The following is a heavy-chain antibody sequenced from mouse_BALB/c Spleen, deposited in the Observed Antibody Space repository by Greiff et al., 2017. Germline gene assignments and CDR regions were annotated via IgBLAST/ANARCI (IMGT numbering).Heavy chain of an antibody. J-gene: IGHJ4*01. V-gene: IGHV2-6-2*01. CDR1: GFSLTSYG. CDR3: ARPHYDYNYAMDY. Sequence: LQESGPDLVAPSQSLSITCTVSGFSLTSYGVHWVRQPPGKGLEWLVVIWSDGSTTYNSALKSRLSISKDNSKSQVFLKMNSLQTDDTAMYYCARPHYDYNYAMDYWGQGTSVTVSS. CDR2: IWSDGST. D-gene: IGHD2-4*01.